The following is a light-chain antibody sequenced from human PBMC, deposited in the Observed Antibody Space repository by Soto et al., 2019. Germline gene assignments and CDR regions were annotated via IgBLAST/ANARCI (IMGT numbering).Light chain of an antibody. V-gene: IGKV1-5*03. CDR3: QQYNRFPYT. CDR1: QSISDW. J-gene: IGKJ2*01. CDR2: KAS. Sequence: DIQMTQSPSTQSASVGDRVTITCRASQSISDWLAWYQQRSGKAPKLLIYKASSLQSGVPPRFSGSGSGTEFTLTISSLQPDDFATYYCQQYNRFPYTFGQGTKLEIK.